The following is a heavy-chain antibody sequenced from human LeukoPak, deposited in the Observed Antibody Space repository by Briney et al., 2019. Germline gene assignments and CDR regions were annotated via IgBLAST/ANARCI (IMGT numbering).Heavy chain of an antibody. CDR2: IGVTGDT. CDR3: TKEFCGSRAACAGGSYYDF. D-gene: IGHD2-15*01. V-gene: IGHV3-13*01. J-gene: IGHJ2*01. Sequence: PGGSLRLSCAVSGFTFSKDDFHWVRHAPGKGLEWVAAIGVTGDTYYADSVKGRFTISREDAANSLYLQMRSLGAGDTALYYCTKEFCGSRAACAGGSYYDFWGRGALVTVSS. CDR1: GFTFSKDD.